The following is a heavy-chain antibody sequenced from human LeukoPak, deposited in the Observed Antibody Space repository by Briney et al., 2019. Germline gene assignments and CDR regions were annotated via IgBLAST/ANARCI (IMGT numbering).Heavy chain of an antibody. V-gene: IGHV1-69*13. Sequence: PGASVKVSCKASGGTFSSYAVSWVRQAPGQGLEWMGGIIPIFGTANYAQKFQGRVTITADESTSTAYMELSSLRSEDTAVYYCATRRSEYAPFSFAFDIWGQGTMVTVSS. D-gene: IGHD2-2*01. CDR3: ATRRSEYAPFSFAFDI. J-gene: IGHJ3*02. CDR1: GGTFSSYA. CDR2: IIPIFGTA.